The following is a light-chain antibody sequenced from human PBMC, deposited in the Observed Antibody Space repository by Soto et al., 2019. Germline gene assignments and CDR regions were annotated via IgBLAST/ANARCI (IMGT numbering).Light chain of an antibody. CDR2: DVS. V-gene: IGKV3-20*01. CDR1: QSVSSNY. Sequence: EVVLTQSPGTLSLSPGERATLSCRSSQSVSSNYLAWYQQKPDQAPRLVIYDVSGRATGIPDRISGSGSGTDFTLTISRVEPEDFAMYYCQQYGSSPTFGKWTKVAIK. J-gene: IGKJ1*01. CDR3: QQYGSSPT.